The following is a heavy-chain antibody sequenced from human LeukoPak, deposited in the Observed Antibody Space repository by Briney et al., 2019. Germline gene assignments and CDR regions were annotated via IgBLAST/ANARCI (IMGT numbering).Heavy chain of an antibody. CDR1: GFTFSSYS. J-gene: IGHJ4*02. CDR2: IWYDGSNK. V-gene: IGHV3-33*08. CDR3: ARGAHYYDSSGPDY. D-gene: IGHD3-22*01. Sequence: GGSLRLSCAASGFTFSSYSMNWVRQAPGKGLEWVAVIWYDGSNKYYADSVKGRFTISRDNSKNTLYLQMNSLRAEDTAVYYCARGAHYYDSSGPDYWGQGTLVTVSS.